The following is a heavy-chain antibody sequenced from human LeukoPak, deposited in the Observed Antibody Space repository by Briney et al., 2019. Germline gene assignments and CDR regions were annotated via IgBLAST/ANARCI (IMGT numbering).Heavy chain of an antibody. CDR3: AKVSGSYVV. V-gene: IGHV3-74*01. CDR2: INSDGSTT. J-gene: IGHJ4*02. Sequence: GGSLRPSCAASGFTFSNYWMHWVRQAPGKGLVWVSRINSDGSTTNYADSVKGRFTISRDNAKNTMYLQMNSLRAEGTAVYYCAKVSGSYVVWGQGTLVSVSP. CDR1: GFTFSNYW. D-gene: IGHD1-26*01.